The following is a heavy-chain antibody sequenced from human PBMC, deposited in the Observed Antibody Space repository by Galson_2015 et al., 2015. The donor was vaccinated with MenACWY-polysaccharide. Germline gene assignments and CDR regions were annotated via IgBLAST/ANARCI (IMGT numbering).Heavy chain of an antibody. D-gene: IGHD2-2*01. J-gene: IGHJ6*02. CDR3: ERDGTVGVSSPRGMEV. CDR2: INPSSGST. V-gene: IGHV1-46*01. Sequence: SVKVSCKASGYTLTSKYLQWVRQAPGQGLEWMGVINPSSGSTAYAQKFQGRVSMTRDTSTSTVYMEVSSLRSGDTAVYFCERDGTVGVSSPRGMEVWGHGTTVTVS. CDR1: GYTLTSKY.